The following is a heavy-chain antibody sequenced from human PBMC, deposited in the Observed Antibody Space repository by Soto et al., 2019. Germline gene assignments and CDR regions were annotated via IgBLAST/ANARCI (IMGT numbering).Heavy chain of an antibody. CDR3: ARLAYCGGDCYPGRYYFDY. Sequence: ASVKVSCKASGYTFTSYDINWVRQATGQGLEWMGWMNPNSGNTGYAQKFQGRVTMTRNTSISTAYMELSSLRSEDTAVYYCARLAYCGGDCYPGRYYFDYWGQGTLVTSPQ. CDR1: GYTFTSYD. CDR2: MNPNSGNT. V-gene: IGHV1-8*01. J-gene: IGHJ4*02. D-gene: IGHD2-21*01.